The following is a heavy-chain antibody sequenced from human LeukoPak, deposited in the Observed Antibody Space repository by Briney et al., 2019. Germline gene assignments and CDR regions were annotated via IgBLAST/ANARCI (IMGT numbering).Heavy chain of an antibody. CDR1: GYTFTSDG. CDR3: ARDLPLITGYFQH. J-gene: IGHJ1*01. V-gene: IGHV1-18*01. Sequence: GASVKVSCKAPGYTFTSDGISWVRQAPGHGLEWMGWISAYNGNTHYTQKLQGRVTMTTDTSTSTAYMELRSLRSDDTAVYYCARDLPLITGYFQHWGQGTLVTVSS. D-gene: IGHD3-22*01. CDR2: ISAYNGNT.